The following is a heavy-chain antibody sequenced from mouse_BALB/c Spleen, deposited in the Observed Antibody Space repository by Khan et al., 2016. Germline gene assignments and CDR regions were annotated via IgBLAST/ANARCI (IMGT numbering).Heavy chain of an antibody. CDR3: GRRHYCNSVHRYIQV. J-gene: IGHJ1*01. V-gene: IGHV3-2*02. Sequence: EVQLQESGPGLVKPSQSLSLTCTVSGFSITSDYAWNWIRQFPGNTLEWMGYISYNDDTSYNPSLKSRISITRDTSKNQFFLQLSSVTTENTSTYYWGRRHYCNSVHRYIQVWSARTTVTVSS. D-gene: IGHD1-1*01. CDR1: GFSITSDYA. CDR2: ISYNDDT.